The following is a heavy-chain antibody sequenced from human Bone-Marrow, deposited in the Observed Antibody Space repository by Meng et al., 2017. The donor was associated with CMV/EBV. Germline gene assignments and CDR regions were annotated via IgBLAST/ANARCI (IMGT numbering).Heavy chain of an antibody. J-gene: IGHJ6*02. Sequence: ASVKVSCKASGYTFTGYYMHWVRQAPGQGLEWMGWINPNSGGTNYAQKFQGRVTMTRDTSISTAYMDLSRLRSDDTAVYYCARGSMVRGVPLPYYYYGMGVWGQGTTVTVSS. D-gene: IGHD3-10*01. CDR1: GYTFTGYY. CDR3: ARGSMVRGVPLPYYYYGMGV. CDR2: INPNSGGT. V-gene: IGHV1-2*02.